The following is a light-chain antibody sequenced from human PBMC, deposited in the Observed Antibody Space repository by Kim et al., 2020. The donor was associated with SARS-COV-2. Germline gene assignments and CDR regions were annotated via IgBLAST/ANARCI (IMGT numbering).Light chain of an antibody. CDR3: QVWDSSSEV. CDR1: NIGSKS. CDR2: YDT. J-gene: IGLJ2*01. V-gene: IGLV3-21*04. Sequence: SYELTQSPSVSVAPGKTARITCGGNNIGSKSVHWYLQKAGQAPVLVISYDTDRPSGIPDRFSGSNSGNTATLTISRVEAGDEADYYCQVWDSSSEVFGGGTQLTVL.